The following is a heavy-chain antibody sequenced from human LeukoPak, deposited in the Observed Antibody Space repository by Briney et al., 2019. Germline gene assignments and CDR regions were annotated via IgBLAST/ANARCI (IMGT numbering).Heavy chain of an antibody. Sequence: SQTLSLTCTVSGGSISSGGYYWSWIRQHPGNGLEWIGYIYYSGSTYYNPSLKSRVTISVDTSKNQFSLKMSSVTAADTAVYYCAREEYYYDSSGYYLHDAFDIWGQGTMVTVSS. CDR1: GGSISSGGYY. J-gene: IGHJ3*02. V-gene: IGHV4-31*03. CDR2: IYYSGST. CDR3: AREEYYYDSSGYYLHDAFDI. D-gene: IGHD3-22*01.